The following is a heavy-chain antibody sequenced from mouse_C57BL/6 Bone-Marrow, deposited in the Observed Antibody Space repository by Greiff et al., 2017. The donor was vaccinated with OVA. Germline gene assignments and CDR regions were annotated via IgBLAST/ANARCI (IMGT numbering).Heavy chain of an antibody. V-gene: IGHV1-64*01. J-gene: IGHJ1*03. D-gene: IGHD1-1*01. CDR2: IHPNSGST. Sequence: QVQLKQPGAELVKPGASVKLSCKASGYTFTSYWMHWVKQRPGQGLEWIGMIHPNSGSTNYNEKFKSKATLTVDKSSSTAYMQLSSLTSEDSAVYYCARPLLLRPWYFDVWGTGTTVTVSS. CDR3: ARPLLLRPWYFDV. CDR1: GYTFTSYW.